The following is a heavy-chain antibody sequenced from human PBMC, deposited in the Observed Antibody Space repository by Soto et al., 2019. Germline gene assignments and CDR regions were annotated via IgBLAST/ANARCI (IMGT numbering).Heavy chain of an antibody. D-gene: IGHD3-16*02. Sequence: SETLSLTCSVSGVSISSYFWSWIRQPPGRGLEWIGYTYHRGSTNYSPSLKSRVAISLDTSENQSSLKVNSVTAADTAVYYCARIGGYHGPLDYWGQGTPVTVSS. J-gene: IGHJ4*02. CDR2: TYHRGST. CDR3: ARIGGYHGPLDY. V-gene: IGHV4-59*01. CDR1: GVSISSYF.